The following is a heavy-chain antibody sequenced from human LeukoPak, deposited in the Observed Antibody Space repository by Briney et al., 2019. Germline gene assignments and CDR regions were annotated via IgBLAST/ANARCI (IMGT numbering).Heavy chain of an antibody. CDR2: IKQDGSEK. J-gene: IGHJ4*02. V-gene: IGHV3-7*01. D-gene: IGHD3-22*01. CDR3: AREKYYDSDY. Sequence: GGSLRLSCAASGFTFSSYSMNWARQAPGKGLEWVANIKQDGSEKYYVDSVKGRFTISRDNAKNSLYLQMNSLRAEDTAVYYCAREKYYDSDYWGQGTLVTVSS. CDR1: GFTFSSYS.